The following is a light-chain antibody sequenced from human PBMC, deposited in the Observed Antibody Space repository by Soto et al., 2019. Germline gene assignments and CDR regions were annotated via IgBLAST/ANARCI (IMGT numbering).Light chain of an antibody. CDR1: ISGLLEYES. J-gene: IGLJ1*01. CDR3: VLYRAPGSSR. CDR2: DVT. Sequence: QSALTQPASVSGSLGQSITISCTGAISGLLEYESVSWYQHRPGEAPELKIFDVTYSPSDISDPVSGSQSGNAASLTFSHRQAEHQGAYSCVLYRAPGSSRFGPGTSVTVL. V-gene: IGLV2-14*03.